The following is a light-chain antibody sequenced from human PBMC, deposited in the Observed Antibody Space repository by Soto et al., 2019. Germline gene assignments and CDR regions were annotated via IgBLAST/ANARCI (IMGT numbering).Light chain of an antibody. CDR3: QSYDSSLSAL. CDR1: SSNIGAGYD. CDR2: GNS. V-gene: IGLV1-40*01. Sequence: QSVLTQPPSVSGAPRQRVTISCTGSSSNIGAGYDVHWYQQLPGTAPKLLIYGNSNRPSGVPDRFSGSKSGTSASLAITGLQAEDEADYYCQSYDSSLSALFGGGTKLTVL. J-gene: IGLJ3*02.